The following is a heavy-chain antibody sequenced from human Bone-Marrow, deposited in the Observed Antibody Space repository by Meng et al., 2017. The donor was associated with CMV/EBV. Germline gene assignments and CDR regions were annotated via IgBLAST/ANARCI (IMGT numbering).Heavy chain of an antibody. J-gene: IGHJ3*02. CDR2: IYYSGST. Sequence: SEPLSLTCTVSGGSISSSSYYWGWIRQPPGKGLEWIGSIYYSGSTYYNPSLKSRVTISVDTSKNQFSLKLSSVTAADTAVYYCARHGRRGSYLPKATDAFDIWGQGTMVTVSS. CDR1: GGSISSSSYY. CDR3: ARHGRRGSYLPKATDAFDI. D-gene: IGHD1-26*01. V-gene: IGHV4-39*01.